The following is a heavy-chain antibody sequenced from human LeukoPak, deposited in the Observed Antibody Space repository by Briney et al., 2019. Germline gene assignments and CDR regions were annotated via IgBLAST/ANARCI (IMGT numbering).Heavy chain of an antibody. CDR3: ARGPPYYYDSSGYYYFDY. J-gene: IGHJ4*02. CDR1: VGTFSIYA. CDR2: IIPIFGTA. V-gene: IGHV1-69*05. D-gene: IGHD3-22*01. Sequence: SVTVSFTSSVGTFSIYAISWVRQAPGQGLEWMGGIIPIFGTANYAQKFQGRVTITTDESTSTAYMELSSLRSEDTAVYYCARGPPYYYDSSGYYYFDYWGQGTLVTVSS.